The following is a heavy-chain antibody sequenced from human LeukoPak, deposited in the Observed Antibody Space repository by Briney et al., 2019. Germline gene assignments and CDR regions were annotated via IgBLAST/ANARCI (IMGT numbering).Heavy chain of an antibody. J-gene: IGHJ4*02. Sequence: GESLRLSCAASGFTFSSYGMHWVSQAPGKGLEWVAFIRYDGSNKYYADSVKGRFTISRDNSKNTLYLQMNSLRAEDTAVYYCAKLYGSGSYPMGYWGQGTLVTVSS. CDR2: IRYDGSNK. D-gene: IGHD3-10*01. CDR1: GFTFSSYG. V-gene: IGHV3-30*02. CDR3: AKLYGSGSYPMGY.